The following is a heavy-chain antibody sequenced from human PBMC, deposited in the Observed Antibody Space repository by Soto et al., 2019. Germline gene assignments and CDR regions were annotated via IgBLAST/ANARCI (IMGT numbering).Heavy chain of an antibody. Sequence: SETLSLTCTVSGGSVSSGSYYWSWIRQPPGKGLEWIGYIYYSGSTNYNPSLKSRVTISVDTSKNQFSLKLSSVTAADTAVYYCAREFRYCSSTSCYTKWFDPWGQGTLVTVS. CDR3: AREFRYCSSTSCYTKWFDP. D-gene: IGHD2-2*02. CDR1: GGSVSSGSYY. CDR2: IYYSGST. V-gene: IGHV4-61*01. J-gene: IGHJ5*02.